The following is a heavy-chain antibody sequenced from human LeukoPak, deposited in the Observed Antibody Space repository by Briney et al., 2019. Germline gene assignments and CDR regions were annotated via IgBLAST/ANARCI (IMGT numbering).Heavy chain of an antibody. Sequence: GGPLRLSCAASGFTFSSYAMSWVRQAPGKGLEWVSAISGSGGSTYYADSVKGRFTISRDNSKNTLYLQMNSLRAEDTAVYYCAKDLIPGSGSYPSSWGQGTLVTVSS. CDR2: ISGSGGST. D-gene: IGHD3-10*01. CDR1: GFTFSSYA. J-gene: IGHJ1*01. V-gene: IGHV3-23*01. CDR3: AKDLIPGSGSYPSS.